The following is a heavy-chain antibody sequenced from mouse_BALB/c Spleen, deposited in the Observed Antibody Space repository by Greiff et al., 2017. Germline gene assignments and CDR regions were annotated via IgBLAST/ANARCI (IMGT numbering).Heavy chain of an antibody. CDR3: TRFYDYSAMDY. CDR2: INPSNGGT. CDR1: GYTFTSYY. Sequence: QVQLQQSGAELVKPGASVKLSCKASGYTFTSYYMYWVKQRPGQGLEWIGEINPSNGGTSFNEKFKSKATLTVDKSSSTAYMQLSSLTSEDSAVYYCTRFYDYSAMDYWGQGTSVTVSS. D-gene: IGHD2-3*01. J-gene: IGHJ4*01. V-gene: IGHV1S81*02.